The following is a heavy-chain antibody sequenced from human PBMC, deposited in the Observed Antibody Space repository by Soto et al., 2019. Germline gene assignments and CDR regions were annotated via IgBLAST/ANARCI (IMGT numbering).Heavy chain of an antibody. CDR3: TTDLGDY. Sequence: SVSNAWMNCVRQAPGKGLEWVGRIKSKTDGGTTDYAAPVKGRFTISRDDSRNTLYLQMNSLKTDDTAVYYCTTDLGDYWGQGTLITVSS. V-gene: IGHV3-15*07. D-gene: IGHD7-27*01. CDR2: IKSKTDGGTT. J-gene: IGHJ4*02. CDR1: SVSNAW.